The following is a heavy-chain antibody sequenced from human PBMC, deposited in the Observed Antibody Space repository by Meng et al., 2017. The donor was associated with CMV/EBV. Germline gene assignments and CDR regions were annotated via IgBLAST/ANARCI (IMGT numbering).Heavy chain of an antibody. CDR2: IYYSGST. J-gene: IGHJ6*02. V-gene: IGHV4-59*01. D-gene: IGHD3-16*02. CDR1: GGSISSYY. CDR3: ATSSYDYVWGSYRSGDYYDMDV. Sequence: SETLSLTCTVSGGSISSYYWSWIRQPPGKGLEWIGYIYYSGSTNYNPSLKSRVTISVDTSKNQFSLKLSSVTAADTAVYYCATSSYDYVWGSYRSGDYYDMDVWGQGTTVTVSS.